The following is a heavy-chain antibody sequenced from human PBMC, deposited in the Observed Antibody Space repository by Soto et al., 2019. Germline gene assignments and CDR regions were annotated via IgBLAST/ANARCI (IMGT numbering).Heavy chain of an antibody. D-gene: IGHD3-22*01. CDR3: ARAFYYYDSSGYERNWFDP. J-gene: IGHJ5*02. CDR2: IIPIFGTA. CDR1: GGTFSSYA. V-gene: IGHV1-69*06. Sequence: SVKVFCKASGGTFSSYAISWVRQAPGQGLEWMGGIIPIFGTANYAQKFQGRVTITADKSTSTAYMELSSLRSEDTAVYYCARAFYYYDSSGYERNWFDPWGQGTLVTVSS.